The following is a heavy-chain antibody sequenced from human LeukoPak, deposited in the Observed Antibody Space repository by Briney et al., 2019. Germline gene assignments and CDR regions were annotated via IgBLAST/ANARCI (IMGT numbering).Heavy chain of an antibody. V-gene: IGHV3-21*01. CDR2: ISSSSSYI. Sequence: GGSLRLSCAASGFTFSSYSMNWVRQAPGKGLEWVSSISSSSSYIYYADSVKGRFTISRDNSKNTLYLQMNSLRAEDTAVYYCAREPAGYCSGGSCYSPYYFDYWGQGTLVTVSS. CDR1: GFTFSSYS. J-gene: IGHJ4*02. CDR3: AREPAGYCSGGSCYSPYYFDY. D-gene: IGHD2-15*01.